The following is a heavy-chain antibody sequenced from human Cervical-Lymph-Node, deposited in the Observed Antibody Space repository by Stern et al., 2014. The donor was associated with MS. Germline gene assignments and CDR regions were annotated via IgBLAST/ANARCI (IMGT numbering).Heavy chain of an antibody. CDR3: GRPPPRRKWDDPNYGMDV. CDR2: IYPDDSDI. CDR1: GYTFTNNW. Sequence: EVQLEESGAEVKKPGESLKISCKGSGYTFTNNWIAWVRQMPGKGLEWMGIIYPDDSDIKYGPSWKGQVPISADKSIVTASLQWSSLRAADSAVYYCGRPPPRRKWDDPNYGMDVWGQGTTVTVSS. J-gene: IGHJ6*02. D-gene: IGHD1-1*01. V-gene: IGHV5-51*03.